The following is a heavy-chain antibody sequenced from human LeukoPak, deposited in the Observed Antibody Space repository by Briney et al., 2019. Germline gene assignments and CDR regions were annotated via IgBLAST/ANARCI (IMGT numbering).Heavy chain of an antibody. CDR1: GYSIDSGYY. J-gene: IGHJ5*02. CDR2: IYHTGST. V-gene: IGHV4-38-2*02. Sequence: SETLSLTCTVSGYSIDSGYYWGWIRQPPGKGLEWVGSIYHTGSTYYNPSLESRLTISLDTSKNHFSLRLNSVTAADTAVYFCGYYDSSGSLSSWGQGTLVAVSS. D-gene: IGHD3-22*01. CDR3: GYYDSSGSLSS.